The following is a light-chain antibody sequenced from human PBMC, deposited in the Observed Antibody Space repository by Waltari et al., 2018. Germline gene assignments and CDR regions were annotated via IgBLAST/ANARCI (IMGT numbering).Light chain of an antibody. CDR3: SSYAGSNKNVV. Sequence: QSALTQPPSASGSPGQSVTISCTGTSSDGGGSNYVSWYQHHPGKAPKLMIYEVSRRPSGVPDRFSGSKSGNTASLTVSGLQAEDEAVYYCSSYAGSNKNVVFGGGTKLTVL. V-gene: IGLV2-8*01. CDR1: SSDGGGSNY. J-gene: IGLJ2*01. CDR2: EVS.